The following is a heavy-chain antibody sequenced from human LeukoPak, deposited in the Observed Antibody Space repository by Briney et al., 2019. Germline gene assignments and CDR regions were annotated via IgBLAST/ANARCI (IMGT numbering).Heavy chain of an antibody. J-gene: IGHJ4*02. V-gene: IGHV1-46*01. CDR3: ARDSGDYYDSSGYPY. CDR2: INPSGGST. D-gene: IGHD3-22*01. Sequence: ASVKVSCKASGYTFTGYYMHWVRQAPGQGLEWMGIINPSGGSTSYAQKFQGRVTMTRDMSTSTVYMELSSLRSEDTAVYYCARDSGDYYDSSGYPYWGQGTLVTVSS. CDR1: GYTFTGYY.